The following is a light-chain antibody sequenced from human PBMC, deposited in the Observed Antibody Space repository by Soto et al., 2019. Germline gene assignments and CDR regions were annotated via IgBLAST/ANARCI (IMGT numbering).Light chain of an antibody. V-gene: IGKV3-15*01. CDR3: QQYNNSPLT. CDR2: GAS. Sequence: EIVMTQSPATLSVSPGERATLSCRASQSVSSNLAWYQQKPGQAPRLLIYGASTRATGIPARFSGSGSGTEFTLPISSLQSGDFVVYYCQQYNNSPLTFGQGTRVEI. CDR1: QSVSSN. J-gene: IGKJ1*01.